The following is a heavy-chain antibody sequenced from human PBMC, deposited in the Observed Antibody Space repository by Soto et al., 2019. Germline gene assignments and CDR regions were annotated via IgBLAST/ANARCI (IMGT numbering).Heavy chain of an antibody. D-gene: IGHD3-3*01. CDR3: AKEGDFLEWLLIDY. CDR2: ISYDGSSK. V-gene: IGHV3-30*18. Sequence: GSLRLSCAASGFTFSSYGMHWVRQAPGKGLEWVAVISYDGSSKYYADSVKGRFTISRDNSKNTLYLQMNSLRAEDTAVYYCAKEGDFLEWLLIDYWGQGTLVTVSS. J-gene: IGHJ4*02. CDR1: GFTFSSYG.